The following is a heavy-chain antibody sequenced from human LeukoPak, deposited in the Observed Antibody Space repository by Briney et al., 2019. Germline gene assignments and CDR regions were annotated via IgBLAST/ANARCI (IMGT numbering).Heavy chain of an antibody. CDR1: GFTFSSNA. J-gene: IGHJ4*02. V-gene: IGHV3-23*01. Sequence: GGSLRLSCAASGFTFSSNAMSWVRQAPGKGLEWVSAISGSGGSTYYADSVKGRFTISRDNSKNTLYLQMNSLRAEDTAVYYCAKVRSYYDFWSGYFNFDYWGQGTLVTVSS. D-gene: IGHD3-3*01. CDR2: ISGSGGST. CDR3: AKVRSYYDFWSGYFNFDY.